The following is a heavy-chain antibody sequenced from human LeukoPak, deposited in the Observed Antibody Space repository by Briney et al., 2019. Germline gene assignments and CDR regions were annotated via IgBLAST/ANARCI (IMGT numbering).Heavy chain of an antibody. D-gene: IGHD5-24*01. CDR2: INHSGST. Sequence: SETLSLTCAVYGGSFSGYYCSWIRQPPGKGLEWIGEINHSGSTNYNPSLKSRVTISVDTSKNQFSLKLSSVTAADTAVYYCARARRDGYPSFGYWGQGTLVTVSS. V-gene: IGHV4-34*01. J-gene: IGHJ4*02. CDR3: ARARRDGYPSFGY. CDR1: GGSFSGYY.